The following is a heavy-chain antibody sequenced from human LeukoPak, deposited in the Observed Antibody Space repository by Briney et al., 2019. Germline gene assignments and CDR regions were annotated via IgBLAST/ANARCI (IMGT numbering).Heavy chain of an antibody. D-gene: IGHD2-2*01. CDR1: GFTFSTYS. CDR2: ITSSSTYI. CDR3: AKVGPLPYCSSTSCYHNYYYYMDV. Sequence: GGSLRLSCAASGFTFSTYSMNWVRQAPGKGLEWVSFITSSSTYIYYADSVKGRFTISRDNSKNTLYLQMNSLRAEDTAVYYCAKVGPLPYCSSTSCYHNYYYYMDVWGKGTTVTVSS. V-gene: IGHV3-21*04. J-gene: IGHJ6*03.